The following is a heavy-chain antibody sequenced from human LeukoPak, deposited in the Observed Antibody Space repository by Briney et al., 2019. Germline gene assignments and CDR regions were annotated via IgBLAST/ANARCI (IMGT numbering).Heavy chain of an antibody. CDR1: GFTFSSYG. J-gene: IGHJ4*02. D-gene: IGHD3-10*01. Sequence: PGGSLRLSCAASGFTFSSYGMSWIRQAPGKGLEWVSAISGSGDNTYYADSVKGRFTISRDNSKNTLYLQMNSLRAEDTAVYYCARHYYGSGSYYEHFHCWGQGTLVTVSS. CDR2: ISGSGDNT. V-gene: IGHV3-23*01. CDR3: ARHYYGSGSYYEHFHC.